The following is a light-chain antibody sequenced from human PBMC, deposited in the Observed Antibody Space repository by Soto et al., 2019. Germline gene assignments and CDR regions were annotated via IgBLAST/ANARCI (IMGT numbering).Light chain of an antibody. CDR3: QHYQSGHPIT. J-gene: IGKJ5*01. V-gene: IGKV3-20*01. Sequence: EIVLTQSPGTLSLSPGERGTLSCRASQNLGTLYLAWFQQKSGQAPRLLIYSASRRATGIPDRFTGSGSETSFTLTISRLEPEDFALYYCQHYQSGHPITFGQGTRLEIK. CDR2: SAS. CDR1: QNLGTLY.